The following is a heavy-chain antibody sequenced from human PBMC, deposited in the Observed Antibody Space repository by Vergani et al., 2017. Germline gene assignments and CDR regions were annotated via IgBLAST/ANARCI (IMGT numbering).Heavy chain of an antibody. CDR1: GFTFSSYA. V-gene: IGHV3-23*01. D-gene: IGHD3-16*01. Sequence: EVQLLESGGGLVQPGGSLRLSCAASGFTFSSYAMSWVRQAPGKGLEWVSAISGSGGSTYYADSVKGRFTISRDNSKNTLYLQMNSLRAADTAVYYCAKDWGSTQRPGRYYFDYWGQGTLVTVSS. CDR3: AKDWGSTQRPGRYYFDY. CDR2: ISGSGGST. J-gene: IGHJ4*02.